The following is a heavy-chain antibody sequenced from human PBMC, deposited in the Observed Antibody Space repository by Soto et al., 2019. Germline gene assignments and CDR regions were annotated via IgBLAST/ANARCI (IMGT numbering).Heavy chain of an antibody. Sequence: GGSLRLSCAASGFTFSDYYMSWIRQAPGKGLEWVSYISSSSSYTNYADSVKGRFTISRDNAKNSLYLQMNSLRAEDTAVYYCARDRGHYYDSSGYSYYYGMDVWGQGTTVTVSS. CDR3: ARDRGHYYDSSGYSYYYGMDV. V-gene: IGHV3-11*06. J-gene: IGHJ6*02. CDR2: ISSSSSYT. D-gene: IGHD3-22*01. CDR1: GFTFSDYY.